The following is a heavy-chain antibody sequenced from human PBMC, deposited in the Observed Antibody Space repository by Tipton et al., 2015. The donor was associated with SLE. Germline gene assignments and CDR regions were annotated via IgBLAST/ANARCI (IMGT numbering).Heavy chain of an antibody. CDR3: ARGSRSPPTDY. CDR2: ISYDGSTK. Sequence: SGVIFSIYGMHWVRQAPGKGLEWVAVISYDGSTKFYADSVKGRFTISRDNSKNTLYLQMNSLRAEDTAVYYCARGSRSPPTDYWGQGTLVTVSS. CDR1: GVIFSIYG. J-gene: IGHJ4*02. V-gene: IGHV3-33*01.